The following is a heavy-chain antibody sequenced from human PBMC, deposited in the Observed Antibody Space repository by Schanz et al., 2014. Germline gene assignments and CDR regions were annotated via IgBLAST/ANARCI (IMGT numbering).Heavy chain of an antibody. CDR2: VFPNGIT. Sequence: QVQLQESGPGLVKPSQTLSLTCTVSGGSIRSGTYYWSWIRQPAGKALEWVGRVFPNGITNYNPSRKRRVTIALDTSKNLCSLALTSLTAADTAVYYCARDTTWRRDLWGRGTLVTVSS. V-gene: IGHV4-61*02. D-gene: IGHD5-12*01. J-gene: IGHJ2*01. CDR3: ARDTTWRRDL. CDR1: GGSIRSGTYY.